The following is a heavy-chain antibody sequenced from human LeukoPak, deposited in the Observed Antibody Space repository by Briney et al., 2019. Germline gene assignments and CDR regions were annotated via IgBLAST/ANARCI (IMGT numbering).Heavy chain of an antibody. CDR2: ISGSGGST. CDR1: GFIFSSYA. CDR3: AKGSNWNGEAHFDY. D-gene: IGHD1-1*01. Sequence: PGGSLRLSCAASGFIFSSYAMSWVRQAPGKGLEWVSVISGSGGSTYYADSVKGRFTISRDNSKNTLYLQMNSLRPEDTAVYYCAKGSNWNGEAHFDYWGQGTLVTVSS. V-gene: IGHV3-23*01. J-gene: IGHJ4*02.